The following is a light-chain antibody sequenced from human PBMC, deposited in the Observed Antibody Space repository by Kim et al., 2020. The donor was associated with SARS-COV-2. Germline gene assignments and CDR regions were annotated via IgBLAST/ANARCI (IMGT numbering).Light chain of an antibody. CDR1: QSVTSSF. CDR2: GAS. J-gene: IGKJ2*01. CDR3: QQYGSLPYT. Sequence: LSPGERTTLSCRASQSVTSSFLAWYQQKPGQAPRLLIYGASSRATGIPDRFSGSGSGTDFTLTISRLEPEDFAVYYCQQYGSLPYTFGQGTKLEI. V-gene: IGKV3-20*01.